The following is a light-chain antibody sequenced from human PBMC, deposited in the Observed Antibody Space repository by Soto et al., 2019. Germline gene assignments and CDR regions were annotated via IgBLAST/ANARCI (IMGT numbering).Light chain of an antibody. Sequence: AVQISHSPSFLSASVLYRVTITCRASQDIRDDLGWYKMRPGKAPQLLISAASSLQPGVPSRFSGRGSATDFTLTITSLQPEDFATYYCLQDYTFPYTFGQGTKVDIK. CDR1: QDIRDD. J-gene: IGKJ2*01. CDR2: AAS. V-gene: IGKV1-6*02. CDR3: LQDYTFPYT.